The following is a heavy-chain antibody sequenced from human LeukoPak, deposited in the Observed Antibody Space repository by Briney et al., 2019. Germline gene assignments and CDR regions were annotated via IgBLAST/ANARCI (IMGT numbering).Heavy chain of an antibody. J-gene: IGHJ4*02. V-gene: IGHV3-7*04. CDR2: IKQDGSEK. CDR1: GFTFSSYW. CDR3: AKADGDKPFDY. D-gene: IGHD4-17*01. Sequence: GGSLRLSCAASGFTFSSYWMSWVRQAPGKGLEWVANIKQDGSEKYYVDSVKGRFTISRDNAKNSVYLQMNSLRAEDTAVYYCAKADGDKPFDYWGQGTLVTVSS.